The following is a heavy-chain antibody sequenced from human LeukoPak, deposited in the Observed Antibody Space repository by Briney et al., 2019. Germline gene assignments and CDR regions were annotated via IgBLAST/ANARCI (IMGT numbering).Heavy chain of an antibody. Sequence: SETLSLTCTVSGDSVSNDRYYWAWIRQSPGKGLEWIAYIRYSGHTNYNPSLDTRVTISLDASKNQLSLRLYSVTAADTAMYYCARYNWNTWFDPWGQGALVTVSS. J-gene: IGHJ5*02. CDR2: IRYSGHT. D-gene: IGHD1-1*01. CDR3: ARYNWNTWFDP. V-gene: IGHV4-61*01. CDR1: GDSVSNDRYY.